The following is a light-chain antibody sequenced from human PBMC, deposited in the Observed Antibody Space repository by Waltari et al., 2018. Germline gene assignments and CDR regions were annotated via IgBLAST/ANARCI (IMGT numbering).Light chain of an antibody. CDR1: SSNIWAGYD. J-gene: IGLJ2*01. CDR3: QSYDISLSADVV. CDR2: GKN. V-gene: IGLV1-40*01. Sequence: QVVLTQPPSVSVAPGQRVTIPCTGSSSNIWAGYDVHWYQHRPGTAPKLLIFGKNHRPSGVPDRFSGARSGTSASLAITGLQAEDEALYYCQSYDISLSADVVFGGGTQLTVL.